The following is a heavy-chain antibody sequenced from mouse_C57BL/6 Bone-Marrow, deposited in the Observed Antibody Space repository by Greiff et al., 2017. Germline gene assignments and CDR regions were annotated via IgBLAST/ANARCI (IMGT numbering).Heavy chain of an antibody. Sequence: QVQLQQPGAELVKPGASVKMSCTASGYTFTSYWITWVKQRPGQGLEWIGDIYPGSGSTNYNEKFKSKATLTVDTSSSTAYMQLSSLTSEDSAVYYCANIYYDGYYAMDYWGQGTSVTVSS. CDR2: IYPGSGST. CDR3: ANIYYDGYYAMDY. J-gene: IGHJ4*01. V-gene: IGHV1-55*01. CDR1: GYTFTSYW. D-gene: IGHD2-4*01.